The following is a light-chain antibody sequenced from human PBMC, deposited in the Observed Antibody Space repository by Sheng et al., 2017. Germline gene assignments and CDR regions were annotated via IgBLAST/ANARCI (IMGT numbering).Light chain of an antibody. V-gene: IGKV1-39*01. J-gene: IGKJ1*01. CDR3: QQSYSSPWT. Sequence: DIQMTQSPSSLSASVGDRVTITCRASQSISSYLNWYQQKPGKAPKLLIYAASSLESGVPSRFSGSGSGTDFTLTVSSLKPEDSATYYCQQSYSSPWTFGQGTKVEIK. CDR2: AAS. CDR1: QSISSY.